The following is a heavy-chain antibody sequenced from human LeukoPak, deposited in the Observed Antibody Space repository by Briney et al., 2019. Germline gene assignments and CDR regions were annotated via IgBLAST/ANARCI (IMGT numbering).Heavy chain of an antibody. V-gene: IGHV1-18*01. Sequence: ASVKVSCKASGGTFSSYAISWVRQAPGQGLEWMGWISAYNGNTNYAQKLQGRVTMTTDTSTSTAYMELRSLRSDDTAVYYCARDDGGYSSSPLSTVFDLWGRGTLVTVSS. CDR2: ISAYNGNT. J-gene: IGHJ2*01. CDR1: GGTFSSYA. D-gene: IGHD6-6*01. CDR3: ARDDGGYSSSPLSTVFDL.